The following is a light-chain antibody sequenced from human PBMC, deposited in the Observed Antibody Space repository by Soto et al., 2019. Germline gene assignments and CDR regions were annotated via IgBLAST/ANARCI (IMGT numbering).Light chain of an antibody. J-gene: IGKJ1*01. CDR1: QSISSW. Sequence: DIQMTQSPSTLSASVGDRVTITCRASQSISSWLAWYQQKPGTAPKLLIYTASTLQSGVPSRFSGSGSGTEFTLTISSLQPDDSATYYCQQYNDNWTFGQGTKVDIK. CDR2: TAS. V-gene: IGKV1-5*03. CDR3: QQYNDNWT.